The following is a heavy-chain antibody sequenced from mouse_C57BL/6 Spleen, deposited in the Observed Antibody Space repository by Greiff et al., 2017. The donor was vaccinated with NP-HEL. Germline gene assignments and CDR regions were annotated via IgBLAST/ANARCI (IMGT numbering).Heavy chain of an antibody. J-gene: IGHJ2*01. Sequence: VQLQQSGAELVRPGTSVKMSCKASGYTFTNYWIGWAKQRPGHGLEWIGDIYPGGGYTNYNEKFKGKATLTADKSSSTAYMQFSSLTSEDSAIYYCARGHYGSSYPFDYWGQGTTRTVSS. D-gene: IGHD1-1*01. CDR1: GYTFTNYW. V-gene: IGHV1-63*01. CDR3: ARGHYGSSYPFDY. CDR2: IYPGGGYT.